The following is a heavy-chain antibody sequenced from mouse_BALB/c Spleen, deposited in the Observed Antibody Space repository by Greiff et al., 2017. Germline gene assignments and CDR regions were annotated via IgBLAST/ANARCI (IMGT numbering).Heavy chain of an antibody. V-gene: IGHV7-3*02. D-gene: IGHD1-1*01. CDR1: GFTFTDYY. J-gene: IGHJ4*01. CDR3: ARVYYGSSYDYAMDY. CDR2: IRNKANGYTT. Sequence: EVQLQESGGGLVQPGGSLRLSCATSGFTFTDYYMSWVRQPPGKALEWLGFIRNKANGYTTEYSASVKGRFTISRDNSQSILYLQMNTLRAEDSATYYCARVYYGSSYDYAMDYWGQGTSVTVSS.